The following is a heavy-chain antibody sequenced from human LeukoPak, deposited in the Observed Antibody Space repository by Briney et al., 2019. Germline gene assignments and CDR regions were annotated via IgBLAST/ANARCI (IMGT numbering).Heavy chain of an antibody. V-gene: IGHV3-9*01. Sequence: GGSLRLSCAASGFTFDNYGMHWVRQAPGKGLEWVSCISWSSSSIFYADSVKGRFTISRDNAKNSLSLQMNSLRTEDTAVYYLSKDLCRGELLCAFDIWGQGTMVTVSS. CDR3: SKDLCRGELLCAFDI. J-gene: IGHJ3*02. CDR1: GFTFDNYG. CDR2: ISWSSSSI. D-gene: IGHD3-10*01.